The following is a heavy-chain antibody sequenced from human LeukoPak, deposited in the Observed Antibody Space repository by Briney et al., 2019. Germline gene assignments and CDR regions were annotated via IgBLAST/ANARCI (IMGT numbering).Heavy chain of an antibody. D-gene: IGHD6-19*01. J-gene: IGHJ5*02. CDR1: GYTFTSYA. V-gene: IGHV1-3*01. Sequence: ASVKVSCKASGYTFTSYAIHWVRQAPGQRLEWMGWISAGNGNTKYSQNFQGRVTFISNTSATTAFMELSSLRSEDAAVYYCARERRISSGGLWGKWNWFDPWGQGTLVTVSS. CDR2: ISAGNGNT. CDR3: ARERRISSGGLWGKWNWFDP.